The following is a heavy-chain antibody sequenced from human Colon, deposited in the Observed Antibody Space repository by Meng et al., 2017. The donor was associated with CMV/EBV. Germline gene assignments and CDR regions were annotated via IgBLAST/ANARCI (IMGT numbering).Heavy chain of an antibody. D-gene: IGHD6-6*01. V-gene: IGHV3-23*01. J-gene: IGHJ4*02. CDR2: ISGSGDRT. CDR3: TRDWRYSSSSRFDY. CDR1: GFLFPNFA. Sequence: GESLKISCESSGFLFPNFAMSWVRQVPGKGLEWVSAISGSGDRTFYADSVKGRFTISRDNAKNSLYLQMNSLRAEDTAVYYCTRDWRYSSSSRFDYWGQGTLVTVSS.